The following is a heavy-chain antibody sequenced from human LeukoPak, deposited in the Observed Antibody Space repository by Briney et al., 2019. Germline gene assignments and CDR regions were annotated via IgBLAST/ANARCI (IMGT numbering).Heavy chain of an antibody. J-gene: IGHJ2*01. Sequence: GESLKISCKGSGYSLTPYWIGWVRQMPGKGLEWMGITYSGGSDTKYSPSLQGQVTISVDKSISTAYLQWRSLKASDTAMYYCARHFHPAGTTGGYFDFWGRGTLVTVSS. CDR2: TYSGGSDT. CDR3: ARHFHPAGTTGGYFDF. V-gene: IGHV5-51*01. CDR1: GYSLTPYW. D-gene: IGHD4-17*01.